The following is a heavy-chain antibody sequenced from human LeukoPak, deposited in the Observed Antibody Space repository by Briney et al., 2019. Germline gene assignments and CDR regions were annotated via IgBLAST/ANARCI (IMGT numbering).Heavy chain of an antibody. CDR3: ARDRKLSFDY. V-gene: IGHV4-61*02. J-gene: IGHJ4*02. CDR1: GGSISSGSYY. Sequence: SQTLSLTCTVSGGSISSGSYYWSWIRQPAGKGLEWIGRIYTSGSTNYNPSLKSRVTISVDTSKNQFSLELSSVTAADTAVYYCARDRKLSFDYWGQGTLVTVSS. CDR2: IYTSGST.